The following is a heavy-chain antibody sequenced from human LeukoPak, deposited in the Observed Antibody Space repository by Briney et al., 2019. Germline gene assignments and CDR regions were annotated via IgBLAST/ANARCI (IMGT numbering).Heavy chain of an antibody. CDR2: IKQDGSEK. D-gene: IGHD3-16*01. J-gene: IGHJ4*02. CDR3: ARVLHFWYFDY. V-gene: IGHV3-7*03. CDR1: GFSFSSYW. Sequence: GGSLRLSCAASGFSFSSYWMSWVRQAPGKGLEWVANIKQDGSEKYYVDSVKGRFTISRDNAKNSLYLQMDSLRAEDTAVYYCARVLHFWYFDYWGQGTLVTVSS.